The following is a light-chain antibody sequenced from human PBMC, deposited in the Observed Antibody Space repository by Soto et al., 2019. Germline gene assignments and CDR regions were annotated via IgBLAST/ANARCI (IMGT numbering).Light chain of an antibody. CDR3: SSYTSSSTLI. CDR2: EVS. CDR1: SSDVGSYNY. J-gene: IGLJ2*01. Sequence: QSVLTQPASVSGSPGQSITISCTGTSSDVGSYNYVSWYQQHPGKAPKLMIYEVSNWSSGVSNRFSGSKSGNTASLTISGLQAEDEADYYCSSYTSSSTLIFGGGTKVTVL. V-gene: IGLV2-14*01.